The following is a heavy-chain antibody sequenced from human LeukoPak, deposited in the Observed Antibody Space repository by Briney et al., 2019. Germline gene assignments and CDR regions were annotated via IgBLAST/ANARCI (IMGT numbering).Heavy chain of an antibody. CDR1: GFTVSSNY. CDR3: SRYDLGGAFDI. V-gene: IGHV3-53*01. D-gene: IGHD3-16*01. J-gene: IGHJ3*02. CDR2: IYSGGST. Sequence: PGGSLRLSCAASGFTVSSNYISWVRQAPGKGLEWVSIIYSGGSTYYADSVKGRFTISRDNSKNTVYLQMNSLRAEDTAVYFCSRYDLGGAFDIWGQGTMVTVSS.